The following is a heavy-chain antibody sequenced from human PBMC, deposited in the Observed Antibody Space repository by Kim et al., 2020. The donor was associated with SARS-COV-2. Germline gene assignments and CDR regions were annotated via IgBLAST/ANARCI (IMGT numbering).Heavy chain of an antibody. CDR3: ARESAKVDYYYGMDV. V-gene: IGHV1-69*04. D-gene: IGHD2-15*01. J-gene: IGHJ6*02. Sequence: KLQGRDTITADKSTSTAYMELSSLGSEDTAVYYCARESAKVDYYYGMDVWGQGTTVTVSS.